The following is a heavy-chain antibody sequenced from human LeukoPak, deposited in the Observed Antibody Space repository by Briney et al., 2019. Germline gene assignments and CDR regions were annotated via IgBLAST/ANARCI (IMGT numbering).Heavy chain of an antibody. J-gene: IGHJ4*02. Sequence: GGSLRLSCAASGFTFSSYAMSWVRQAPGKGLEWVSTIRGSGGGTYYADSVKGRFTISRDNSKNTLYLQMNSLRGEDTAVYYCAKDREGTIADYFDYWGQGTLVTVSS. V-gene: IGHV3-23*01. CDR2: IRGSGGGT. CDR1: GFTFSSYA. D-gene: IGHD1-7*01. CDR3: AKDREGTIADYFDY.